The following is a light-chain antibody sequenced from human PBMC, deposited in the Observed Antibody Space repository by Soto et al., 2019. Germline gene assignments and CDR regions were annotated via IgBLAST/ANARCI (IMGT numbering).Light chain of an antibody. V-gene: IGLV1-51*01. Sequence: QSVMTQPPSVSAAPGQKVTISCSGSSSNIGGNSVSWYQQLPGTAPKLLIYDDNKRPSGIPDRFSGSKSGTSGTLGITGFQTGDEADYYCGSWDSSLSAYVFGTGTKVTVL. CDR2: DDN. J-gene: IGLJ1*01. CDR3: GSWDSSLSAYV. CDR1: SSNIGGNS.